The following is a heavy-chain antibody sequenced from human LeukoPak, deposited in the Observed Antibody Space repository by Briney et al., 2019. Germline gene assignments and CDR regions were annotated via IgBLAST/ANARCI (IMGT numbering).Heavy chain of an antibody. CDR1: GFTFSSSD. V-gene: IGHV3-13*01. Sequence: GGSLRLSRVASGFTFSSSDMHWVRQATGKGLEWVSAIGTAGDTYYPGSVKGRFTISRENAKNSLYLQMNSLRVGDTAVYYCARLRSAAFDIWGQGTMVTVPS. J-gene: IGHJ3*02. CDR3: ARLRSAAFDI. CDR2: IGTAGDT. D-gene: IGHD4-17*01.